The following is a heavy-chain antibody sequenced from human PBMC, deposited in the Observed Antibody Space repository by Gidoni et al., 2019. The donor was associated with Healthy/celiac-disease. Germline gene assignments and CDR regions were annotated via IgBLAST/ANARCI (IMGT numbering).Heavy chain of an antibody. V-gene: IGHV1-69*01. J-gene: IGHJ4*02. CDR1: GGTFSSYA. CDR2: IIPIVGTA. CDR3: ATMESSGWTRQTVDY. Sequence: QVQLVQSGAEVKKPGSSVTVSCKASGGTFSSYAISWVRQAPGQGLEWMGGIIPIVGTANYAQKFQGRVTITADESTSTAYMELSSLRSEDTAVYYCATMESSGWTRQTVDYWGQGTLVTVSS. D-gene: IGHD6-19*01.